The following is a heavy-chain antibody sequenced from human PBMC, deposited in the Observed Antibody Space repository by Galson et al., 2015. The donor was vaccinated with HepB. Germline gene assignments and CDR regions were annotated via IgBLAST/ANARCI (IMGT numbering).Heavy chain of an antibody. CDR1: GFTFSSYA. D-gene: IGHD3-22*01. J-gene: IGHJ6*03. Sequence: SLRLSCAAPGFTFSSYAMSWVRQAPGKGLEWVSAISGSGGSTYYADSVKGRFTISRDNSKNTLYLQMNSLRAEDTAVYYCAKYAYYDSSGYYYYYYYMDVWGKGTTVTVSS. CDR3: AKYAYYDSSGYYYYYYYMDV. V-gene: IGHV3-23*01. CDR2: ISGSGGST.